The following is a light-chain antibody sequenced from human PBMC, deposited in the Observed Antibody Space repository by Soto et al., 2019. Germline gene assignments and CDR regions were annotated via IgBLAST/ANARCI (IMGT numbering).Light chain of an antibody. V-gene: IGKV3-15*01. CDR3: QQNSGLWT. CDR2: GAS. Sequence: MTQSPSSLSTSAGERATLSCRASEGVSNNVAWYQQKPGKAPRLLIYGASTGATGIADRFSGSGSGTESTLTISIQHAEDFAVYCCQQNSGLWTFGQGTKVDIK. CDR1: EGVSNN. J-gene: IGKJ1*01.